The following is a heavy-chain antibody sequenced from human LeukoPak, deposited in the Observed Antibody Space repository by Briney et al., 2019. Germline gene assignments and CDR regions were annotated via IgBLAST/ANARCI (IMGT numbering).Heavy chain of an antibody. Sequence: GGSLRLSCAASGFTASSNYMSWVRQAPGKGLEWVSVIYSGGSTYYADSVKGRFTISRDNSKNTLYLQMNSLRAEDTAVYYCAKDVAIQLWPTKYFDYWGQGTLVTVFS. J-gene: IGHJ4*02. V-gene: IGHV3-53*01. D-gene: IGHD5-18*01. CDR2: IYSGGST. CDR3: AKDVAIQLWPTKYFDY. CDR1: GFTASSNY.